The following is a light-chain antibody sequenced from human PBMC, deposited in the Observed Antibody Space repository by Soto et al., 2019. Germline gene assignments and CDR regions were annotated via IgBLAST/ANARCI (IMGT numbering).Light chain of an antibody. J-gene: IGLJ1*01. Sequence: ALTQPASVSGSPGQSITISCTGTNSDVGSYNLVSWYQQHPGKAPKLMIYEGSKRPSGVSNRFSGSKSGNTASLTISGLQAEDEADYYCCSYAGSSTFAIGTGTKLTVL. CDR3: CSYAGSSTFA. V-gene: IGLV2-23*03. CDR1: NSDVGSYNL. CDR2: EGS.